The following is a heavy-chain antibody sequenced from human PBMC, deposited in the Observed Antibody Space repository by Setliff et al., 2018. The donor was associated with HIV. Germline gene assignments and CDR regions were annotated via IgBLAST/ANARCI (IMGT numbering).Heavy chain of an antibody. Sequence: PGGSLRLSCAASGFTFSSYSMNWVRQAPGKGLEWVSSISSSSSYIYYADSVKGRFTISRDNAKNSLYLQMNSLRAEDTAVYYCAKPLTQWGVSPYHYAVDVWGQGTTVTVSS. CDR3: AKPLTQWGVSPYHYAVDV. V-gene: IGHV3-21*04. CDR2: ISSSSSYI. CDR1: GFTFSSYS. D-gene: IGHD1-26*01. J-gene: IGHJ6*02.